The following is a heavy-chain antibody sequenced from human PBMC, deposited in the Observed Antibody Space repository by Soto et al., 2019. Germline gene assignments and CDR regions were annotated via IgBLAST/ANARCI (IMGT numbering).Heavy chain of an antibody. CDR2: ISYDGSNK. CDR3: ARASGSYYYFDY. J-gene: IGHJ4*02. Sequence: GGSLRLSCAASGFTFGSYDMHWVSLAPGKGLEWVAVISYDGSNKYYADSVKGRFTISRDNSKNTLYLQMNSLRAEDTAVYYCARASGSYYYFDYWGQGTRGTSPQ. V-gene: IGHV3-30-3*01. CDR1: GFTFGSYD. D-gene: IGHD1-26*01.